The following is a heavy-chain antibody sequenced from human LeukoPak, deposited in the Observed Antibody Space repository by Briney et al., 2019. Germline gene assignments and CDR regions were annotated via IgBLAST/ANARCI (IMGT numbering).Heavy chain of an antibody. CDR2: LRYSVNT. Sequence: SETLSLTCTVSDASISSSSHFWGWIRQPPGKRLEWIGSLRYSVNTYYNPSLKSRVTISVDTSNKQFSLKLSSVTAADTAVYYCARHADSGFGELAFDFWGQGTLVTVCS. CDR1: DASISSSSHF. V-gene: IGHV4-39*01. J-gene: IGHJ4*02. D-gene: IGHD3-10*01. CDR3: ARHADSGFGELAFDF.